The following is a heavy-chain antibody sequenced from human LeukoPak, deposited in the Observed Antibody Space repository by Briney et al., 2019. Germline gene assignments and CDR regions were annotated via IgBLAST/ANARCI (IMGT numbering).Heavy chain of an antibody. J-gene: IGHJ4*02. CDR3: ASPLTPYYYDSQYDY. Sequence: MAGGSLRLSCAASGFTFSSYSMNWVRQAPGKGLEWVSSISSSSSYIYYADSVKGRFTISRDNAKNSLYLQMSSLRAEDTAVYYCASPLTPYYYDSQYDYWGQGTLVTVSS. V-gene: IGHV3-21*01. CDR2: ISSSSSYI. D-gene: IGHD3-22*01. CDR1: GFTFSSYS.